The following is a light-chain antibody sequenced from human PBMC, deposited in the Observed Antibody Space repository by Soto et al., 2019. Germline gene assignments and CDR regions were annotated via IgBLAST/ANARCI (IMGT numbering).Light chain of an antibody. CDR2: DVS. CDR1: SSDVGSYNY. V-gene: IGLV2-14*01. Sequence: QSVLTQPASVSGSPRQSITISCTGTSSDVGSYNYVSWYQQHPGKAPKLMIYDVSNRPSGVSNRFSGSKSGNTASLTISGLQAEDEADYYCSSYTSSSSYVFGTGTKLTVL. CDR3: SSYTSSSSYV. J-gene: IGLJ1*01.